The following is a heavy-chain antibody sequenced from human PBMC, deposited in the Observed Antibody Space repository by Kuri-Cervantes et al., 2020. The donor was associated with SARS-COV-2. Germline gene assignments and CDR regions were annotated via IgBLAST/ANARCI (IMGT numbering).Heavy chain of an antibody. CDR3: ARGGYSSGWYQRTNFDY. Sequence: GSLRLSCTVSGGSISSGYYWGWIRQPPGKGLEWIGSIYHSGSTYYNPSLKSRVTISVDTSKNQFSLKLSSVTAADTAVYYCARGGYSSGWYQRTNFDYWGQGTLVTVSS. D-gene: IGHD6-19*01. J-gene: IGHJ4*02. V-gene: IGHV4-38-2*02. CDR2: IYHSGST. CDR1: GGSISSGYY.